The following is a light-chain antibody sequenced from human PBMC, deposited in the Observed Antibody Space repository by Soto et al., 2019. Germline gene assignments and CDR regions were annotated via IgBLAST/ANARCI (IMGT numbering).Light chain of an antibody. Sequence: EIVMTQSPATLSASLGERATISCRASQSVKSNLAWYQQKPGQAPRLLIYEASTLESGIPSRFSGSGSGTQFTLTITSLQPEDFAVYYCQQYTTWLRTFGQGTKVEI. J-gene: IGKJ1*01. CDR2: EAS. CDR1: QSVKSN. CDR3: QQYTTWLRT. V-gene: IGKV3-15*01.